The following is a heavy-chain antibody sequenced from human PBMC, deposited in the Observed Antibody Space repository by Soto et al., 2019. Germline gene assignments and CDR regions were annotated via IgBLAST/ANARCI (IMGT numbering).Heavy chain of an antibody. CDR2: IWYDGSNK. D-gene: IGHD6-13*01. Sequence: PGGSLRLSCAASGFTFSGYGMHWVRQAPGKGLEWVAVIWYDGSNKYYADSVKGRFTISRDNSKNTLYLQMNSLRAEDTAVYYCARDDDDGAAAAPRDYWGQGTLVTVSS. CDR3: ARDDDDGAAAAPRDY. CDR1: GFTFSGYG. J-gene: IGHJ4*02. V-gene: IGHV3-33*01.